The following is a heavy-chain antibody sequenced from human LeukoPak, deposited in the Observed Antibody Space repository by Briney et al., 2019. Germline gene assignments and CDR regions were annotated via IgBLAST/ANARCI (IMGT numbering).Heavy chain of an antibody. D-gene: IGHD5-12*01. CDR2: ISGDGGST. CDR3: AKGSRRGSLLYAFDI. J-gene: IGHJ3*02. Sequence: GESLKISCAASGFTFDDYAMHWVRQAPGKGLEWVSLISGDGGSTYYADSVKGRFTIPRDNSKNSLYLQMNSLRTEDTALYYCAKGSRRGSLLYAFDIWGQGTMVTVSS. V-gene: IGHV3-43*02. CDR1: GFTFDDYA.